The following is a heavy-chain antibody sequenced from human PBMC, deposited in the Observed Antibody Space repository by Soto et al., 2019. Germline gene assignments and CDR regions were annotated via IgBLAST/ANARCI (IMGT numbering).Heavy chain of an antibody. V-gene: IGHV3-48*03. CDR3: ARDARTYTGRIRNLDY. J-gene: IGHJ4*02. CDR1: GFTLSSYE. D-gene: IGHD3-16*01. CDR2: INSDGSTV. Sequence: QPGGSLRLSCAAPGFTLSSYEMNWVRQAPGKGLEWISYINSDGSTVYYTDSVKGRFTISRDNAKNSLYLQMNSLRAEDTAIYYCARDARTYTGRIRNLDYWGQGTLVTVSS.